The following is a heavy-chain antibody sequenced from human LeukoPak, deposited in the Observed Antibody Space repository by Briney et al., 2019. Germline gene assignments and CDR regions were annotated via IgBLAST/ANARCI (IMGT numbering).Heavy chain of an antibody. CDR1: GFTFSSYG. CDR2: IWYDGSNK. Sequence: GGSLRLSCAASGFTFSSYGMHWVRQAPGKGLEWVAVIWYDGSNKYYADSVKGRFTISRDNSKNTLYLQMNSLRAEDTAVYYCAKDRDIVVVTSDAFDIWGQGTMVTVSS. D-gene: IGHD2-15*01. V-gene: IGHV3-30*02. CDR3: AKDRDIVVVTSDAFDI. J-gene: IGHJ3*02.